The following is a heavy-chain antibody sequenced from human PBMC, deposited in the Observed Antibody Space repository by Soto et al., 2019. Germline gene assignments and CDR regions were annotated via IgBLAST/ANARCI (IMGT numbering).Heavy chain of an antibody. D-gene: IGHD2-21*02. J-gene: IGHJ4*02. CDR1: GYTFTSYG. CDR2: ISAYNGNT. V-gene: IGHV1-18*01. Sequence: QVQLVQSGAEVKKPGASVKVSCKASGYTFTSYGISWVRQAPGQGLEWMGWISAYNGNTNYAQKLQGRVTMTTDTXXSXAXXELRSLRSDDTAVYYCARVRESYCGGDCYPDSFDYWGQGTLVTVSS. CDR3: ARVRESYCGGDCYPDSFDY.